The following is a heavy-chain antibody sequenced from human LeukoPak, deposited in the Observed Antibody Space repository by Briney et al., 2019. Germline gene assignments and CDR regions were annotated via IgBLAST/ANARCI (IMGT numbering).Heavy chain of an antibody. V-gene: IGHV4-59*12. CDR1: GGSISSYY. J-gene: IGHJ4*02. CDR3: ARGLYYDS. Sequence: SETLFLTCTVSGGSISSYYWSWIRQPPGKGLEWIGEIYHSGSTNYNPSLKSRVTISVDKSKNQFSLKLSSVTAADTAVYYCARGLYYDSWGQGTLVTVSS. D-gene: IGHD3-22*01. CDR2: IYHSGST.